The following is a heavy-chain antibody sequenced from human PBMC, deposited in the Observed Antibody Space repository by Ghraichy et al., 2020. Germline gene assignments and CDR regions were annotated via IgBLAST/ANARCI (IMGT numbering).Heavy chain of an antibody. CDR1: GFSFSSYG. CDR2: IWYDGSNK. V-gene: IGHV3-33*01. Sequence: LSLTCAASGFSFSSYGMHWVRQAPGKGLEWVAVIWYDGSNKYYADSVKGRFTISRDNSKNTLYLQMNSLRAEDTAVYYCARDVRIAAINTLYYYYGMDVWGRGTTVTVSS. D-gene: IGHD6-13*01. CDR3: ARDVRIAAINTLYYYYGMDV. J-gene: IGHJ6*02.